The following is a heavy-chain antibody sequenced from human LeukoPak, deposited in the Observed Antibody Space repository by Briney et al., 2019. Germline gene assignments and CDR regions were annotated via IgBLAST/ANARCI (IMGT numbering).Heavy chain of an antibody. D-gene: IGHD2-8*02. CDR1: GFSFSSYG. J-gene: IGHJ4*02. CDR2: IWHDGSNK. V-gene: IGHV3-33*01. CDR3: ARDTGPIDY. Sequence: GRSLRLSCAASGFSFSSYGMHWVRQAPGKGLEWVAVIWHDGSNKYYADSVKGRFTISRDNSKNTPYLQMNNLRAEDTAVYYCARDTGPIDYWGQGTLVTVSS.